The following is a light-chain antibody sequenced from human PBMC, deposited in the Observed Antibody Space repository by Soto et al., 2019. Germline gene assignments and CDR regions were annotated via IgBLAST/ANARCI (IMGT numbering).Light chain of an antibody. CDR1: QSIASW. J-gene: IGKJ1*01. CDR3: QQYSDYPWT. Sequence: DLQMTQSPSTMSASVGDSVTIXXRSSQSIASWLAWYQQKPGKAPNIXIYDASSVDIGVPSRFSGSGAETEFTLTISSLQPADFATYYCQQYSDYPWTFGQGTKVDNK. CDR2: DAS. V-gene: IGKV1-5*01.